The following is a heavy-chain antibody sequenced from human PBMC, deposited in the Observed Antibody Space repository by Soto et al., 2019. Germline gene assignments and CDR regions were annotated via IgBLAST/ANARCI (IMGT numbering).Heavy chain of an antibody. V-gene: IGHV4-59*08. CDR2: IYYSGST. J-gene: IGHJ5*02. Sequence: PSETLALTCTVSGGSISSDYWSWIRQPPGKGLEWIGFIYYSGSTNYNPSFESRVAISVDTSKNQFSLNLTSVTAADTAVYYCNRVPDRWGQGTLVTVSS. CDR3: NRVPDR. CDR1: GGSISSDY. D-gene: IGHD2-2*01.